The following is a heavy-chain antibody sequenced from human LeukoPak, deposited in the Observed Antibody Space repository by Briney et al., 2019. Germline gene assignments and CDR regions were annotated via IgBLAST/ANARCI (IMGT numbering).Heavy chain of an antibody. V-gene: IGHV1-69*05. D-gene: IGHD1-14*01. J-gene: IGHJ6*04. CDR1: GGTFNNSA. CDR2: IMPLFGTA. CDR3: AKPPPMDV. Sequence: ASVKVSCKTSGGTFNNSAISWVRQAPGQGLEWLGGIMPLFGTAGYAQKFQGRVTITKDESTRTVYLELTSLTSDDTAVYYCAKPPPMDVWGKGTTVTVSS.